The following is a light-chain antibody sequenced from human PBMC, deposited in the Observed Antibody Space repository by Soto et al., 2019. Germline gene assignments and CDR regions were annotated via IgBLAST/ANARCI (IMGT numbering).Light chain of an antibody. Sequence: EIVLTQSPGTLSLFPGERATLSCRASQSVTSSLLAWYQHTPGQAPRLLIYGASIRATGIPDRFSGSGSGTDFTLTISRLEPDDFAVYYFQQYGRSWTFGQGTKVDIK. CDR3: QQYGRSWT. V-gene: IGKV3-20*01. J-gene: IGKJ1*01. CDR1: QSVTSSL. CDR2: GAS.